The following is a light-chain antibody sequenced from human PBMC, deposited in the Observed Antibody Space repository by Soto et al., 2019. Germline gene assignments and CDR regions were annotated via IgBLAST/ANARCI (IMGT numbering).Light chain of an antibody. V-gene: IGLV2-8*01. CDR2: EVS. CDR3: SSYAGSNNWN. J-gene: IGLJ1*01. CDR1: SSDVGSYNY. Sequence: QSVLTQPPSASGSPGQLVTISCTGTSSDVGSYNYVSWYQQHPGKAPKLMIYEVSKRPSGVPDRFSGSKSGNTASLTVSGLQAEDEADYYCSSYAGSNNWNFGTGTKLTVL.